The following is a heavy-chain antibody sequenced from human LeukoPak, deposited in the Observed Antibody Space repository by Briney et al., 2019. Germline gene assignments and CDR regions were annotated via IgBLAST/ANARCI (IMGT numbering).Heavy chain of an antibody. CDR3: ERPHSSGTYRLDF. J-gene: IGHJ4*02. Sequence: SVKVSCKASGGTLNTYTINWVRQAPGQGLEWMGRIIPFFGTTNYTQKFQGRLSITTDESTMTAYLELSSLRPEDTAVYYCERPHSSGTYRLDFWGQGTRVTVSS. V-gene: IGHV1-69*05. CDR2: IIPFFGTT. D-gene: IGHD1-26*01. CDR1: GGTLNTYT.